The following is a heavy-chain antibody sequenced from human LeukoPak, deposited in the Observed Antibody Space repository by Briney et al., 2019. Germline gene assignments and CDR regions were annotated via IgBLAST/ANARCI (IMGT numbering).Heavy chain of an antibody. CDR2: IYYSGNT. Sequence: KPSQTLSLTCTVSGGSISSGDYYWSWIRQPPGKGLEWIGYIYYSGNTYYNPSLKSRVTISVDTSKNQFSLKLTSVTAADTAMYYCTRRHATSQTFDYWGQGTLVTVSS. CDR1: GGSISSGDYY. CDR3: TRRHATSQTFDY. V-gene: IGHV4-30-4*08. J-gene: IGHJ4*02.